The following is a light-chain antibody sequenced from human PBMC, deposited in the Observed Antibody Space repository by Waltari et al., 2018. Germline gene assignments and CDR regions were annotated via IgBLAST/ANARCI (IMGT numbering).Light chain of an antibody. CDR3: QKYERLPAT. CDR1: QSVGRS. Sequence: EIVLTQSPGTLSLSPGERATLSCRASQSVGRSLAWYQQKPGQAPRLLMYGASSRATGIPDRFSGSGSGTDFSLTISRLEPEDVAVYYCQKYERLPATFGQGTKVEIK. CDR2: GAS. V-gene: IGKV3-20*01. J-gene: IGKJ1*01.